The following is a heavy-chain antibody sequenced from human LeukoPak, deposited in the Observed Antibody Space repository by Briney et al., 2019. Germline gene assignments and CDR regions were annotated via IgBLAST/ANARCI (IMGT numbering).Heavy chain of an antibody. J-gene: IGHJ4*02. Sequence: GGSLRLSCAASGFTFSSYSMNWVRQAPGKGLEWVSYISSSINTIYYADSVKDRFTISRDNAKNSLYLQMNSLRAEDTAVYYCARDPNYGSGSYADYWGQGTLVTVSS. CDR3: ARDPNYGSGSYADY. CDR2: ISSSINTI. V-gene: IGHV3-48*04. CDR1: GFTFSSYS. D-gene: IGHD3-10*01.